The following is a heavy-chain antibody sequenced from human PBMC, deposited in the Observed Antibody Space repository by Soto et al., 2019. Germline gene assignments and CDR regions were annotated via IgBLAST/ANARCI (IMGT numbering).Heavy chain of an antibody. J-gene: IGHJ3*02. CDR2: INGDGTTT. Sequence: PGGSLRLSCAASGFPFGPFYMHWVRQAPGKGLEWVSHINGDGTTTVYADSVKGRFTISRDNAENTLYLQMTSLRAEDTAVYYCARDRGYPDSFDIWGQGTMVTVSS. D-gene: IGHD2-2*01. CDR3: ARDRGYPDSFDI. CDR1: GFPFGPFY. V-gene: IGHV3-74*01.